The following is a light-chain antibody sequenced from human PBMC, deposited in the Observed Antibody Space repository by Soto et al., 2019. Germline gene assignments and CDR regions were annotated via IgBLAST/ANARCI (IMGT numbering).Light chain of an antibody. CDR2: DAS. J-gene: IGKJ5*01. Sequence: EIVLTQSPATLSLSPGERATLSCRASQSVSSYLAWYQQRPGQAPRLLIYDASNRATGIPDRFSGSGSGTDFTLTISSLEPEDFAVSDCQQRSNWPTFGQGTRLEIK. CDR1: QSVSSY. CDR3: QQRSNWPT. V-gene: IGKV3-11*01.